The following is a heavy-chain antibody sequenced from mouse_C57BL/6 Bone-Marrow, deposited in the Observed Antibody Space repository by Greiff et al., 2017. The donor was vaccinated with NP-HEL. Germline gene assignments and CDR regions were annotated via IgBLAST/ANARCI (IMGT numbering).Heavy chain of an antibody. CDR2: IWSGGST. CDR3: ASSHYYGSSYNYAMDY. CDR1: GFSLTSYG. J-gene: IGHJ4*01. D-gene: IGHD1-1*01. V-gene: IGHV2-2*01. Sequence: VQLQESGPGLVQPSQSLSITCTVSGFSLTSYGVHWVRQSPGKGLEWLGVIWSGGSTDYNAAFISRLSISKDNSKSQVFFKMNSLQADDTAIYYCASSHYYGSSYNYAMDYWGQGTSVTVSS.